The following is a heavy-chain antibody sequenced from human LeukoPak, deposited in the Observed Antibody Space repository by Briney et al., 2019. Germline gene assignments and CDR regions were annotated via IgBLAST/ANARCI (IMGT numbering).Heavy chain of an antibody. J-gene: IGHJ6*03. CDR2: IDPNSGGT. CDR1: GYTFTGYY. V-gene: IGHV1-2*02. CDR3: AREAVLNPSPYYMDV. D-gene: IGHD6-19*01. Sequence: ASVKVSCKASGYTFTGYYMHWVRQAPGQGLEWMGWIDPNSGGTNYAQKFKGRVTMTRDTSISTAYMEVSRLRSDDTAVYYCAREAVLNPSPYYMDVWGKGTTVTISS.